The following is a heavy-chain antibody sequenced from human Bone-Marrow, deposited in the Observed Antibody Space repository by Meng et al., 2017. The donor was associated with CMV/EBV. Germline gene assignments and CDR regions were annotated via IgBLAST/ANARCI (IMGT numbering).Heavy chain of an antibody. D-gene: IGHD1-26*01. CDR2: INPNSGGT. V-gene: IGHV1-2*02. J-gene: IGHJ4*02. Sequence: ASVKVSCKASGYTFTGYYMHWVRQAPGQGLEWMGWINPNSGGTNYAQKFQGRVTMTRDTSISTAYMELSRLRSDDTAVYYCARDLRKGLRRGSYDYFDYWGQGTLATVSS. CDR1: GYTFTGYY. CDR3: ARDLRKGLRRGSYDYFDY.